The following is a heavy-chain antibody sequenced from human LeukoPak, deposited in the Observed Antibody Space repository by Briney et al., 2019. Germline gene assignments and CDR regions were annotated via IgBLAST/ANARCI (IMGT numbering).Heavy chain of an antibody. V-gene: IGHV3-53*01. CDR1: GFTVITND. J-gene: IGHJ4*02. D-gene: IGHD1-7*01. CDR3: ARGVELLAANTFAY. Sequence: AGGSLRLSCAASGFTVITNDMTWVRQAPGKGLEWVSVLYSDGNTKYAASVQGRLTISRDNSKNTLYLEMNSLSPGDTAVYYCARGVELLAANTFAYWGERDLVTASP. CDR2: LYSDGNT.